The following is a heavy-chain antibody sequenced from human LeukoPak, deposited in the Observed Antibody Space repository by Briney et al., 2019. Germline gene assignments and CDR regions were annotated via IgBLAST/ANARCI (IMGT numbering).Heavy chain of an antibody. CDR2: IKQDGSEK. Sequence: GGSLRLSCAASGFTFSSCWMTWVRHAPGKGLERVGNIKQDGSEKYYVDSVKGRFTISRNNAKNSPYLQMNSLRAEDTAVYYCARAGGESPQWVFEYWEQRTLVTVSS. CDR1: GFTFSSCW. J-gene: IGHJ4*02. D-gene: IGHD2-8*02. CDR3: ARAGGESPQWVFEY. V-gene: IGHV3-7*01.